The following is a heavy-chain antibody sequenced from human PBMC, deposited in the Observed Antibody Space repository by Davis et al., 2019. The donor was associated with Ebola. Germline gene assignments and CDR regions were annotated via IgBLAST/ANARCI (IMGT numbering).Heavy chain of an antibody. Sequence: SETLSLTCAVYGGSFSGYYWSWIRQPPGKGLEWIGEIYHSGSTNYNPSLKSRVTISVDKSKNQFSLKLSSVTAADTAVYYCAREGDYGGNSVCAFDIWGQGTMVTVSS. CDR1: GGSFSGYY. D-gene: IGHD4-23*01. CDR2: IYHSGST. V-gene: IGHV4-34*01. CDR3: AREGDYGGNSVCAFDI. J-gene: IGHJ3*02.